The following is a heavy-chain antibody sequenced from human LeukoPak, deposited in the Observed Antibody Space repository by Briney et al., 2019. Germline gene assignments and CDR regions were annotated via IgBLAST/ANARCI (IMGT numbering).Heavy chain of an antibody. CDR2: IYHSGST. V-gene: IGHV4-30-2*01. Sequence: SETLSLTCAVSGGSISSGGYSWSWIRQPPGKGLEWIGYIYHSGSTYYNPSLKSRVTISVDRSKNQFSLKLSSVTAADTAVYYCARGRGYYDFWSGYYYNWFDPWGQGTLVTVSS. D-gene: IGHD3-3*01. CDR3: ARGRGYYDFWSGYYYNWFDP. J-gene: IGHJ5*02. CDR1: GGSISSGGYS.